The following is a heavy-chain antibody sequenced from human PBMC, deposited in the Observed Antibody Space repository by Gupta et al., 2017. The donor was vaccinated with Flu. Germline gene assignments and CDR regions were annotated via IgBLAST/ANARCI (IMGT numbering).Heavy chain of an antibody. J-gene: IGHJ4*02. CDR2: VNPNTGKT. CDR1: GYSFINYD. Sequence: QVQLVQSGAEVKEPGASVRVSCKASGYSFINYDINWVRQATGQGLEWMGWVNPNTGKTGYTQKFQGRVSMTRDTSTNTAYLDLSDLRSDDTAVYYCARGTWSCDFWGQGTQVFVSS. CDR3: ARGTWSCDF. D-gene: IGHD3-10*01. V-gene: IGHV1-8*01.